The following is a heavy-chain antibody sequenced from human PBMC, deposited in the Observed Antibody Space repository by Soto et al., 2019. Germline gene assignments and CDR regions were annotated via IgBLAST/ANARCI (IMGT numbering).Heavy chain of an antibody. CDR2: INHSGST. V-gene: IGHV4-34*01. CDR1: GGSFSGYY. D-gene: IGHD3-10*01. CDR3: ALQELWFGELTSDSSGTGAH. J-gene: IGHJ4*02. Sequence: PSETLSLTCAVYGGSFSGYYWSWIRQPPGKGLEWIGEINHSGSTNYNPSLKSRVTISVDTSKNQFSLKLSSVTAADTAVYYCALQELWFGELTSDSSGTGAHWGQGAPVTVSS.